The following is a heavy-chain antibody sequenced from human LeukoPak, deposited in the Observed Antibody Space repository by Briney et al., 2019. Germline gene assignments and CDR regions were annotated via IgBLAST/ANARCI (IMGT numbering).Heavy chain of an antibody. D-gene: IGHD5-12*01. CDR1: GFTFDDYG. Sequence: PGGSLRLSCAASGFTFDDYGMSWVRQAPGKGLEWVSGINWNGGSTGYADSVKGRFTISRDNAKNSLYLQMNSLRAEDTAVYYCAKDLYSGYDYGADFDYWGQGTLVTVSS. V-gene: IGHV3-20*04. CDR2: INWNGGST. CDR3: AKDLYSGYDYGADFDY. J-gene: IGHJ4*02.